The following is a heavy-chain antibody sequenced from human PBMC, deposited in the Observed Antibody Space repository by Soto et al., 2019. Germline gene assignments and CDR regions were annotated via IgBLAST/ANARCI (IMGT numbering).Heavy chain of an antibody. Sequence: QVQLQESGPGLVKPSETLSLTCTVSGGSISSYYWSWIRQPPGKGLEWIGYIYYSGSTNYNPSLKSRVTSSVDTSKYQFSLKLSSVTAADTAVYYCARHGAIFGVVIKDAFDIWGQGTMVTVSS. CDR2: IYYSGST. D-gene: IGHD3-3*01. V-gene: IGHV4-59*08. CDR3: ARHGAIFGVVIKDAFDI. CDR1: GGSISSYY. J-gene: IGHJ3*02.